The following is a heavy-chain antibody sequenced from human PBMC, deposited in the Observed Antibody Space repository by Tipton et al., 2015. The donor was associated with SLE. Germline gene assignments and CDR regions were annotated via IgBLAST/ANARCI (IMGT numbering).Heavy chain of an antibody. V-gene: IGHV3-21*01. D-gene: IGHD1-26*01. CDR1: GFTFSSYS. CDR3: ARTPTWVPDAFDI. J-gene: IGHJ3*02. Sequence: SLRLSCAASGFTFSSYSMNWVRQTPGKGLEWVSSISSSSSYIYYADSVKGRFTISRDNAKNSLYLQMNSLRAEDTAVYYCARTPTWVPDAFDIWGQGTMVTVSS. CDR2: ISSSSSYI.